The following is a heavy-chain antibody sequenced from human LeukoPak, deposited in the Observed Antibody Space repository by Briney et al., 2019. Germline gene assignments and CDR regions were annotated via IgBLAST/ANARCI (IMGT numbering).Heavy chain of an antibody. J-gene: IGHJ6*03. CDR1: GFTFDDYA. CDR3: AKDYRWRYYGSGTYYMDV. CDR2: IGWNSVTI. V-gene: IGHV3-9*01. D-gene: IGHD3-10*01. Sequence: HPGGSLRLSCAASGFTFDDYAMHWVRQAPGKGLEWVSGIGWNSVTIGYADSVKGRFTISRDNAKNFLYLKMNSLRAEDTALYYCAKDYRWRYYGSGTYYMDVWGKGTTVTISS.